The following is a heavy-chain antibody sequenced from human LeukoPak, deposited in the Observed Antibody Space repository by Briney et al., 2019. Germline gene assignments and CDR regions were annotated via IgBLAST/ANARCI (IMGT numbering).Heavy chain of an antibody. D-gene: IGHD3-10*01. CDR3: ASSRFRSHYYYYYMDV. V-gene: IGHV1-69*06. J-gene: IGHJ6*03. Sequence: SVKVSCRASGYTFTYYYIHWVRQAPGQGLEWMGGIIPIFGTANYAQKFQGRVTITADKSTSTAYMELSSLRSEDTAVYYCASSRFRSHYYYYYMDVWGKGTTVTVSS. CDR2: IIPIFGTA. CDR1: GYTFTYYY.